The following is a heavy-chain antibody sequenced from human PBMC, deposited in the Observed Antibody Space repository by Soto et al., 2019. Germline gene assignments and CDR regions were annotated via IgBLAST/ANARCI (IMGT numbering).Heavy chain of an antibody. Sequence: QVQLVESGGGVVQPGRSLRLSCAASGFTFSNNAMDWVRQAPGKGLEWVAVISYDGSNKYFAESVKGRFTISRDNSKNTLFLQMNSLRAEDTAVYYCVRGTTTSAFSAMDVWGQGTTVTVSS. CDR2: ISYDGSNK. CDR3: VRGTTTSAFSAMDV. J-gene: IGHJ6*02. V-gene: IGHV3-30-3*01. CDR1: GFTFSNNA. D-gene: IGHD1-1*01.